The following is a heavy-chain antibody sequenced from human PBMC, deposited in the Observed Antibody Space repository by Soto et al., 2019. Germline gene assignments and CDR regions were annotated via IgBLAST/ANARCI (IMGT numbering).Heavy chain of an antibody. CDR1: GYSFTSYW. CDR3: ARHPHYSNGGHWFDP. CDR2: IFPGDSDT. J-gene: IGHJ5*02. V-gene: IGHV5-51*01. Sequence: GESLKISCKGSGYSFTSYWIGWVRQMPGKGLEWMGIIFPGDSDTRYSPSFQGQVTISADRSISTAYLQWNSLKASDTAMYYCARHPHYSNGGHWFDPWGQGTLVTVSS. D-gene: IGHD6-25*01.